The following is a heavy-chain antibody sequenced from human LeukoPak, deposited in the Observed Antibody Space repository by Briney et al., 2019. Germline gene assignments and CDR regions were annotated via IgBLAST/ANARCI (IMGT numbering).Heavy chain of an antibody. CDR3: ARDKYSSSWYSYNWFDP. CDR2: IKQDGSEK. CDR1: GFTFSSYA. D-gene: IGHD6-13*01. J-gene: IGHJ5*02. Sequence: GGSLRLSCAASGFTFSSYAMSWVRQAPGKGLEWVANIKQDGSEKYYVDSVKGRFTISRDNAKNSLYLQMNSLRAEDTAVYYCARDKYSSSWYSYNWFDPWGQGTLVTVSS. V-gene: IGHV3-7*01.